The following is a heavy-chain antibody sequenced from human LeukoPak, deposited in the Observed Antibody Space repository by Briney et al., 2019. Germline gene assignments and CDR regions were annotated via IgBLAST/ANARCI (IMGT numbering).Heavy chain of an antibody. Sequence: GGSLRLSCAASEFTFSSYSMNWVRQAPGKGLEWVSAISSSGGSPYYADSVNGRFTVSRDNSKNTLYLQMNSLRAEDTALYYCAKDQALSLSSSRALDYWGQGTLVTVSS. CDR3: AKDQALSLSSSRALDY. V-gene: IGHV3-23*01. CDR2: ISSSGGSP. D-gene: IGHD2-2*01. CDR1: EFTFSSYS. J-gene: IGHJ4*02.